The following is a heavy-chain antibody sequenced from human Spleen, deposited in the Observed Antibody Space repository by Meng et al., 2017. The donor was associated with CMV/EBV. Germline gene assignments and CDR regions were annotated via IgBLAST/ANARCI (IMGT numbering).Heavy chain of an antibody. CDR1: GYTFTGYC. D-gene: IGHD7-27*01. CDR3: AREGRIWGDYDYYGMDV. V-gene: IGHV1-2*02. CDR2: INPNIGGT. J-gene: IGHJ6*02. Sequence: ASVKVSCKTSGYTFTGYCMHWVRQAPGHGLEWMGWINPNIGGTKYAQNFQGRVTMTRDMSIGTAFMELNRLTSDDTAVYYCAREGRIWGDYDYYGMDVWGQGTTVTVSS.